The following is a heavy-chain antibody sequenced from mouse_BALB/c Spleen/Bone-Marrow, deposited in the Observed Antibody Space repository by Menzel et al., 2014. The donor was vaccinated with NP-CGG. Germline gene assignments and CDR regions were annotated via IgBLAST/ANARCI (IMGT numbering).Heavy chain of an antibody. D-gene: IGHD2-3*01. V-gene: IGHV1-18*01. Sequence: EAQGEESGPELVKPGASVKIPCKASGYTFTDYNMDWVKQSHGKSLEWIGNINPNNGDTSYNQRFRGKATLTVDKSSSTAYMELLSLTSEDTAVYYWARTGYYTLFAYWGQGTLVTVSA. J-gene: IGHJ3*01. CDR2: INPNNGDT. CDR3: ARTGYYTLFAY. CDR1: GYTFTDYN.